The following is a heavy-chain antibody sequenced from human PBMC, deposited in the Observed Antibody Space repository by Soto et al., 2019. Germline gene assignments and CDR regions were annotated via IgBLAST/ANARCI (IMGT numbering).Heavy chain of an antibody. CDR3: AKDRIQLSRVPFDY. V-gene: IGHV1-18*04. D-gene: IGHD5-18*01. J-gene: IGHJ4*02. Sequence: ASVKVSCKASGYTFTSYGISWVRQAPGQGLEWMGWISAYNGNTNYAQKLQGRVTMTPDTSTSTAYMELRSLRSDDTAVYYCAKDRIQLSRVPFDYWGQGTLVTVSS. CDR2: ISAYNGNT. CDR1: GYTFTSYG.